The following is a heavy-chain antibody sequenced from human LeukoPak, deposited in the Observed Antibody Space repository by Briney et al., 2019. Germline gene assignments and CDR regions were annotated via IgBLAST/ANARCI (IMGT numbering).Heavy chain of an antibody. Sequence: SETLSLTCTVSGGSISSYYWSWIRQPPGKGLEWIGYIYYSGSTNYNPSLKSRVTISVDTSKNQFSLKLSSVTAADTAVYYCARGAQTTSSSWYPYYYYYYGMDVWGQGTTVTVSS. V-gene: IGHV4-59*01. CDR2: IYYSGST. CDR3: ARGAQTTSSSWYPYYYYYYGMDV. D-gene: IGHD6-13*01. CDR1: GGSISSYY. J-gene: IGHJ6*02.